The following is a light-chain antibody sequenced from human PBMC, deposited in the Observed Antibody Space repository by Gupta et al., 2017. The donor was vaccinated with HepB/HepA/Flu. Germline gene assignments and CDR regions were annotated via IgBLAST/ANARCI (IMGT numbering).Light chain of an antibody. CDR3: QQSYSTPRT. J-gene: IGKJ4*02. V-gene: IGKV1-39*01. CDR1: QSISSY. Sequence: DLQMTQSPSSLSASVGDRVTITCRASQSISSYLNWYQQKPGKAPKLLIYAASSLQSGVPSRCSGSGSGTEFTRTISSLQPEDVATYYGQQSYSTPRTFGGGTKVEIK. CDR2: AAS.